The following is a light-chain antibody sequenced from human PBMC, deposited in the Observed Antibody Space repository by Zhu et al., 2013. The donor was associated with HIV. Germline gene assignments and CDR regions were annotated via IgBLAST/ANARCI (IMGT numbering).Light chain of an antibody. CDR1: QSVTSY. CDR3: QQYDSSPLWT. Sequence: EIVLTQSPGTLSLSPGERATFSCRASQSVTSYLAWYQQKPGQAPRLLIHGASSRATGIPDRFSGSGSGTDFTLTISRLEPEDFAVYYCQQYDSSPLWTFGQGTKVEV. CDR2: GAS. V-gene: IGKV3-20*01. J-gene: IGKJ1*01.